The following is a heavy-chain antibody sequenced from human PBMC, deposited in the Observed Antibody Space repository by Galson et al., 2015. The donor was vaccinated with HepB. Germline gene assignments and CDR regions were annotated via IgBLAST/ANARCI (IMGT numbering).Heavy chain of an antibody. CDR2: ISAYNGNT. CDR1: GYTFTSYG. CDR3: ASTPTITMVRGVIIKNAFDI. Sequence: SCKASGYTFTSYGISWVRQAPGQGLEWMGWISAYNGNTNYAQKLQGRVTMTTDTSTSTAYMELRSLRSDDTAVYYCASTPTITMVRGVIIKNAFDIWGQGTMVTVSS. D-gene: IGHD3-10*01. J-gene: IGHJ3*02. V-gene: IGHV1-18*04.